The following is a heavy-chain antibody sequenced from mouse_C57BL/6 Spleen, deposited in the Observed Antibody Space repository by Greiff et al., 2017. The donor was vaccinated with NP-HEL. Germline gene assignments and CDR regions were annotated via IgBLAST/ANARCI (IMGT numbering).Heavy chain of an antibody. CDR1: GFSFNTYA. V-gene: IGHV10-1*01. CDR2: IRSKSNNYAT. D-gene: IGHD3-2*02. J-gene: IGHJ3*01. CDR3: VSSDSSGYWFVY. Sequence: VQLQQSGGGLVQPKGSLKLSCAASGFSFNTYAMNWVRQAPGKGLEWVARIRSKSNNYATYYADSVKDRFTISRDDSESMLYVQMNNLKTEDTAMYYCVSSDSSGYWFVYWGQGTLVTVSA.